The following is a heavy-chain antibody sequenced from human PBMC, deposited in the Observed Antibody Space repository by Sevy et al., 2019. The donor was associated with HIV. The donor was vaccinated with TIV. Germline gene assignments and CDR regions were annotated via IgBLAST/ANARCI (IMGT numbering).Heavy chain of an antibody. V-gene: IGHV3-74*01. D-gene: IGHD2-2*01. Sequence: GGSLRLSCAASGFTFSNYWMHWVRQAPGKGLVWVSRIKTDGSSRDSADSVKGRFFISRDNAKNLLHLQMNSLRAEDTAVYYCAREGDTVLVPTAVDAFDFWGQGTMVTVSS. CDR1: GFTFSNYW. J-gene: IGHJ3*01. CDR3: AREGDTVLVPTAVDAFDF. CDR2: IKTDGSSR.